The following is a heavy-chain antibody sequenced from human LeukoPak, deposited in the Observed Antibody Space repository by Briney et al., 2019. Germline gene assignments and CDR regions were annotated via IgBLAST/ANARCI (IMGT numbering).Heavy chain of an antibody. V-gene: IGHV1-69*06. CDR3: ARGNDSRDPPHFDY. CDR2: IIPIFGTT. Sequence: PVKVSCKASGGTFNSYAISWVRQAPGQGLEWMGGIIPIFGTTNYARKFRGRVTLTADKSTRTAYMELSSLRSEDTAVYYCARGNDSRDPPHFDYWGQGTLVTVSS. J-gene: IGHJ4*02. D-gene: IGHD3-16*01. CDR1: GGTFNSYA.